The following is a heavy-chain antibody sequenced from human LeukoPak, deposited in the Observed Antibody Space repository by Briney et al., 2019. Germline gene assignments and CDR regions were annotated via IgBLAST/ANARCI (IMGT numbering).Heavy chain of an antibody. CDR2: IYHSGST. D-gene: IGHD3-9*01. V-gene: IGHV4-34*01. Sequence: PSETLSLTCAVYGGSFSGYYWSWIRQPPGKGPEWIGEIYHSGSTNYNPSLKSRVTISVDKSKNQFSLELSSVTAADTAVYYCARDRVYFDWLYAFDIWGQGTMVTVSS. CDR3: ARDRVYFDWLYAFDI. CDR1: GGSFSGYY. J-gene: IGHJ3*02.